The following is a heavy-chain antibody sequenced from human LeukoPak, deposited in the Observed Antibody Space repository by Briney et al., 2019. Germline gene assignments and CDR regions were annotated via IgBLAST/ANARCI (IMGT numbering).Heavy chain of an antibody. D-gene: IGHD3-10*01. J-gene: IGHJ4*02. CDR3: ARGPMVRGVIITGYYFDY. V-gene: IGHV1-18*01. CDR1: GYTFTSYG. Sequence: ASVKVSCKASGYTFTSYGISWVRQAPGQGLEWMGWISAYNGNTNHAQKLQGRVTMTTDTSTSTAYMELRSLRSDDTAVYYCARGPMVRGVIITGYYFDYWGQGTLVTVSS. CDR2: ISAYNGNT.